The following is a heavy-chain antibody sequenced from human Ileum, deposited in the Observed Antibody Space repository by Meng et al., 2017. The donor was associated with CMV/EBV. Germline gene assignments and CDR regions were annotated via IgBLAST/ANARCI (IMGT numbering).Heavy chain of an antibody. Sequence: LREWGPVLVTPSETLSLTCTGSGYSISSGSYYWAWIRQTPEKGLEWMGSIYYSGSTYDNPSLRSRVTISVDTSKNQFSLKLTSVTAADTAIYYCAGDWGPYSSRGYFDPWGQGTLVTVSS. V-gene: IGHV4-39*07. J-gene: IGHJ5*02. CDR2: IYYSGST. CDR1: GYSISSGSYY. D-gene: IGHD6-19*01. CDR3: AGDWGPYSSRGYFDP.